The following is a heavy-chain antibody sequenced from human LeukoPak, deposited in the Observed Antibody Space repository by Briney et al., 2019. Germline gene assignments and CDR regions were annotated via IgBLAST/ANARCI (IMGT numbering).Heavy chain of an antibody. J-gene: IGHJ3*02. CDR2: ISAYNGHT. V-gene: IGHV1-18*01. Sequence: GASVKVSCKASGYTISNYAFTWVRQAPGQGLEWMGWISAYNGHTKYAQKVQGRVTMTRDTSTSTAYMELRSLRSDDTAVYYCARDGHRRYHYDSSGREDAFDIWGQGTMVTVPS. D-gene: IGHD3-22*01. CDR1: GYTISNYA. CDR3: ARDGHRRYHYDSSGREDAFDI.